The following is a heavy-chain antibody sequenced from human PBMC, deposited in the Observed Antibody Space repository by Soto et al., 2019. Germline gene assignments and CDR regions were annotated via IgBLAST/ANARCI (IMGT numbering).Heavy chain of an antibody. V-gene: IGHV4-30-2*01. J-gene: IGHJ4*02. Sequence: PSETLSLTCAVSGGSISSGGYPWSWIRQPPGKGLEWIGYIYHSGSTYYNPSLKSRVTISVDRSKNQFSLKLSSVTAADTAVYYCARGPLFDYWGQGTLVTVSS. CDR2: IYHSGST. CDR3: ARGPLFDY. CDR1: GGSISSGGYP.